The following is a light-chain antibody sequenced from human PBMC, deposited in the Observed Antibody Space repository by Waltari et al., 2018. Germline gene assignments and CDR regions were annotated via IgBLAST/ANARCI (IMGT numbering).Light chain of an antibody. J-gene: IGKJ2*01. CDR1: QSTSDW. V-gene: IGKV1-5*03. CDR3: QQYSSELYT. Sequence: DIQLTQSPSTRSASVGHRVTITCRDTQSTSDWLAWYQQKQGKAPKLLIQKASTLKSGVPSRFSGSGSGTEFTLTVTSLQPDDVATYFCQQYSSELYTFGQGTKLEI. CDR2: KAS.